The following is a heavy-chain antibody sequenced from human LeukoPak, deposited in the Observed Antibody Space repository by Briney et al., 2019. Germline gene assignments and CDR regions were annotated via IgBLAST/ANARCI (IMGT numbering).Heavy chain of an antibody. V-gene: IGHV6-1*01. CDR3: ARDHAGLGY. CDR2: TYYRSQWYY. CDR1: GDRVSNNLAA. J-gene: IGHJ4*02. Sequence: SQTLSLTCAISGDRVSNNLAAWNWIRQSPSRGLEWLGRTYYRSQWYYDYAESVRSRLTIFVDTSKNQFSLHLNSVTPVDTAVYYCARDHAGLGYWGKGTLVTVSS.